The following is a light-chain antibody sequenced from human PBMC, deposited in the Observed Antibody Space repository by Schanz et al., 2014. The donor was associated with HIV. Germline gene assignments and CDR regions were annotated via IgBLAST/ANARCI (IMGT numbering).Light chain of an antibody. J-gene: IGLJ3*02. CDR1: SSNIGNNY. Sequence: QSVLTQPPSVSATPGQKVTISCSGSSSNIGNNYVSWYQQFPGTAPKLLIYDNNKRPSGIPDRFSGSKSGTSATLGITGLQTGDEADYFCGTWDSRLGAGVFGGGTKLTVL. CDR3: GTWDSRLGAGV. CDR2: DNN. V-gene: IGLV1-51*01.